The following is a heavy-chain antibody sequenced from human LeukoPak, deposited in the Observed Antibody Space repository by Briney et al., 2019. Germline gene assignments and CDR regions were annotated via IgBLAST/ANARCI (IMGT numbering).Heavy chain of an antibody. V-gene: IGHV1-69*13. D-gene: IGHD2-15*01. CDR3: ARDPHPYSYCSGGSCYS. Sequence: SVKVSCKASGGTFSSYAISWVRQAPGQGLEWMGGIIPIFGTANYAQKFQGRVTITADESTSTAYMELSSLRSEDTAVYYCARDPHPYSYCSGGSCYSWGQGTLVTVSS. CDR1: GGTFSSYA. CDR2: IIPIFGTA. J-gene: IGHJ4*02.